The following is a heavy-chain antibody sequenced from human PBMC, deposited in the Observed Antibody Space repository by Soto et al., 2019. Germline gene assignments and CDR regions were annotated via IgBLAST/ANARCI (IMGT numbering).Heavy chain of an antibody. Sequence: VQLEQSGAEVKKPGASMKVSCQQSGSTFNNSFIHGVRRAPEQGLEWMGVSHVGPGTTMYAQKFQGRVIVTRDTSTSTVYLELSSLVSEDTALYFCTRESEGNQYFDFWGQGTLVTVSS. CDR3: TRESEGNQYFDF. J-gene: IGHJ4*02. V-gene: IGHV1-46*02. CDR1: GSTFNNSF. CDR2: SHVGPGTT.